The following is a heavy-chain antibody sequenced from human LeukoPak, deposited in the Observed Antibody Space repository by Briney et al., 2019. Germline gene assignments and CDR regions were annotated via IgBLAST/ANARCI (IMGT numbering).Heavy chain of an antibody. V-gene: IGHV3-23*01. CDR2: IFPSGGEI. CDR3: ATYRQVLLPFES. J-gene: IGHJ4*02. D-gene: IGHD2-8*02. Sequence: GGSLRLSCASSGFPFGTSAMIWVRPPPGKGLEWFSIIFPSGGEIHYADSVRGRFTISRDNSKSTLSLQMNSLRAEDTAIYYCATYRQVLLPFESWGQGTLVTVSS. CDR1: GFPFGTSA.